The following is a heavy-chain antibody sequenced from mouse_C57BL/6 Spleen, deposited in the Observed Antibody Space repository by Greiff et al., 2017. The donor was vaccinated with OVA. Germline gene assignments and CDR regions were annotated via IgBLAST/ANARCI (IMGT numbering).Heavy chain of an antibody. CDR1: GFTFSSYA. Sequence: EVMLVESGGGLVKPGGSLKLSCAASGFTFSSYAMSWVRQTPEKRLEWVATISDGGSYTYYPDNVKGRFPISRDNAKNNLYLQMSHLKSEDTAMYYCARRRGYDYDASGYYFDYWGQGTTLTVSS. CDR2: ISDGGSYT. V-gene: IGHV5-4*03. D-gene: IGHD2-4*01. CDR3: ARRRGYDYDASGYYFDY. J-gene: IGHJ2*01.